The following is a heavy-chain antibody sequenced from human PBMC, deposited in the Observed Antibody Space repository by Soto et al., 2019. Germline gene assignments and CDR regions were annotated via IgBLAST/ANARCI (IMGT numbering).Heavy chain of an antibody. J-gene: IGHJ2*01. Sequence: QPQGKGLEWIGYIYYSGSTYYNPSLKSRVTISVDTSKNQFSLKLSSVTAADTAVYYCAFFFREDDGIRPYVPVSAFLLNRSSDL. V-gene: IGHV4-30-4*01. CDR2: IYYSGST. CDR3: AFFFREDDGIRPYVPVSAFLLNRSSDL. D-gene: IGHD3-16*01.